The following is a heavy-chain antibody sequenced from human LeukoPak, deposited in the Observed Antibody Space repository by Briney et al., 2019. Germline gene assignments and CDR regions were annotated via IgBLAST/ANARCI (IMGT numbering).Heavy chain of an antibody. D-gene: IGHD5-18*01. CDR2: IYHSGST. J-gene: IGHJ6*03. CDR3: ARDVDTAMDV. CDR1: GGSISSGGYY. Sequence: SETLSLTCTVSGGSISSGGYYWSWIRQPPGKGLEWIGYIYHSGSTYYNPSLKSRVTISVDTSKNQFSLKLSSVTAADTAVYYCARDVDTAMDVWGKGTTVTVSS. V-gene: IGHV4-30-2*01.